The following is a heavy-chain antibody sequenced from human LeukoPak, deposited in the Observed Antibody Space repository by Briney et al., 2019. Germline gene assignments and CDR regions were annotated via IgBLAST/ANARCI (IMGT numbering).Heavy chain of an antibody. CDR1: GFTFTYG. D-gene: IGHD2-2*01. CDR2: IQNDEIDK. Sequence: GGSLRLSCAASGFTFTYGMHWVRQAPGKGLEWVAFIQNDEIDKFYADSVKGRFTISRDNAKNSLYLQMNSLRAEDTAVYYCARSRGDIVVVPAEGDFDYWGQGTLVTVSS. CDR3: ARSRGDIVVVPAEGDFDY. V-gene: IGHV3-30*12. J-gene: IGHJ4*02.